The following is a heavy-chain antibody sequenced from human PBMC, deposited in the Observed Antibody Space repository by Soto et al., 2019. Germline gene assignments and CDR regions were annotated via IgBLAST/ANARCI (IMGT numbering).Heavy chain of an antibody. V-gene: IGHV3-48*04. J-gene: IGHJ6*02. D-gene: IGHD6-6*01. CDR2: ISSSGSTI. CDR3: ARDSSSSAYYYGMDV. CDR1: GFTFSSYG. Sequence: GGSLRLSCAASGFTFSSYGMHWVRQAPGKGLEWVSYISSSGSTIYYADSVKGRFTISRDNAKNSLYLQMNSLRAEDTAVYYCARDSSSSAYYYGMDVWGQGTTVTVSS.